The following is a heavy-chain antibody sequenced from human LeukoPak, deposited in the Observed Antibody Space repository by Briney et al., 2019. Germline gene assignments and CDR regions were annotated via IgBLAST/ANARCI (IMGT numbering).Heavy chain of an antibody. V-gene: IGHV3-13*01. Sequence: EGSLRLSCAASGFTFSDYDMHWVRQATGKGLECVSAIGTAGDTYYTGSVKGRFTISRENAKNSLYLQMNSLRAGDTAVYYRARVAKERVGGVYYFDYWGQGTLVTVSS. D-gene: IGHD1-1*01. CDR3: ARVAKERVGGVYYFDY. J-gene: IGHJ4*02. CDR1: GFTFSDYD. CDR2: IGTAGDT.